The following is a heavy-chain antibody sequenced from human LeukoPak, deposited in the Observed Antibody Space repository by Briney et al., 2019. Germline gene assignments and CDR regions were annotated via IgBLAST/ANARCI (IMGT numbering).Heavy chain of an antibody. CDR2: INPNSGGA. J-gene: IGHJ5*02. Sequence: EASVKVSCKASGYTFTGYYMHWVRQAPGQGLEWMGWINPNSGGANYAQKFQGWVTMTRDTSISTAYMELSRLRSDDTAVYYCARGEGYNWFDPWGQGTLVTVSS. D-gene: IGHD1-26*01. CDR1: GYTFTGYY. CDR3: ARGEGYNWFDP. V-gene: IGHV1-2*04.